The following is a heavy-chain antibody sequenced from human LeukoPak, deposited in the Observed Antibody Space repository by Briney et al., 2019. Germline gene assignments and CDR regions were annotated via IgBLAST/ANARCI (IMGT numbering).Heavy chain of an antibody. CDR3: AREGSSYSMDV. Sequence: GGSLRLSCAASAFILSSYLMYWVRQAPGKGLVWVSRINSDGTSTTYADSVKGRFTISRDNAKNTLYLQMNSLRAEDTAVYYCAREGSSYSMDVWGQGTTVTVSS. CDR1: AFILSSYL. J-gene: IGHJ6*02. V-gene: IGHV3-74*01. CDR2: INSDGTST.